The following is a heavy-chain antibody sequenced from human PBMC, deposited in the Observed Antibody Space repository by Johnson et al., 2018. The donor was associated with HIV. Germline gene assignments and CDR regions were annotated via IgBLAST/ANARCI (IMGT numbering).Heavy chain of an antibody. Sequence: MLLVESGGDVVQPGRSLRLSCAASGFTFSSYAMHWVRQAPGKGLEWVSAIGTAGDTYYPGSVKGRFTISRENAKNSLYLQMNSLRAGDTAVYYCTRVARGDSSGHDAFDIWGQGTMVTVSS. J-gene: IGHJ3*02. V-gene: IGHV3-13*01. CDR2: IGTAGDT. D-gene: IGHD3-22*01. CDR3: TRVARGDSSGHDAFDI. CDR1: GFTFSSYA.